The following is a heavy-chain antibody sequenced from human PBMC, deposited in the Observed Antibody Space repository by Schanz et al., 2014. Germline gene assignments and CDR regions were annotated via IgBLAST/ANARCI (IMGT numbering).Heavy chain of an antibody. J-gene: IGHJ4*02. V-gene: IGHV3-11*06. CDR3: AREGEWGYDPPRH. Sequence: QVQLVESGGTLVKPGGSLRLSCVVSGFTFSDYYMSWIRQAPGKGLEWVSYISSSSIYTNYADPVKGRFTISRDNAKNSLYLQMNSLRAEDTAVYYCAREGEWGYDPPRHWGQGTLVTVSS. D-gene: IGHD5-12*01. CDR1: GFTFSDYY. CDR2: ISSSSIYT.